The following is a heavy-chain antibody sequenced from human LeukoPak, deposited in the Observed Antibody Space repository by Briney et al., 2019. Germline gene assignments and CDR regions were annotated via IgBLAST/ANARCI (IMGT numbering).Heavy chain of an antibody. J-gene: IGHJ4*02. Sequence: PGGPLRLSCAASGFTFSKAWMSWVRQAPGKGLEWVGRIKSKTDGETTDYAAPVKGRFTISRDDSKNTVYLQMNSLKIEDTAVYYCTGSRWVTNDYWGQGTLVTVSS. CDR1: GFTFSKAW. D-gene: IGHD1-26*01. CDR3: TGSRWVTNDY. CDR2: IKSKTDGETT. V-gene: IGHV3-15*01.